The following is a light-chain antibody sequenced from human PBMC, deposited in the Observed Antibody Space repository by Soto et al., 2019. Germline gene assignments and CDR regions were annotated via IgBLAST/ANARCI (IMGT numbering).Light chain of an antibody. CDR1: QNIGNY. Sequence: DIQMTQSPSSLSASVGDRVTITCRASQNIGNYLSWYQQKSGKAPKLLIKGASSLQSGVTSRFSGSGSGTDFSLTISSLQPEDFATYYCQQSYITLYSFGQGTSLEIK. J-gene: IGKJ2*03. CDR3: QQSYITLYS. CDR2: GAS. V-gene: IGKV1-39*01.